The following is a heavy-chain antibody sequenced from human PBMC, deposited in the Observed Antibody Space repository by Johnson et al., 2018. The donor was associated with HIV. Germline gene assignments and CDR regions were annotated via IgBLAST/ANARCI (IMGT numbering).Heavy chain of an antibody. Sequence: QVQLVESGGGVVQPGRSQRLSCAASGFTFSSYPMHWVRQAPGKGLEWVAVISYDGNNKYYAESVKGRFTISRDNAKDSLFLQMNTLRAEDTALYYCVKDIWQYMYGAFDIWGQGTMVTVSS. J-gene: IGHJ3*02. D-gene: IGHD2-8*01. CDR1: GFTFSSYP. V-gene: IGHV3-30*04. CDR2: ISYDGNNK. CDR3: VKDIWQYMYGAFDI.